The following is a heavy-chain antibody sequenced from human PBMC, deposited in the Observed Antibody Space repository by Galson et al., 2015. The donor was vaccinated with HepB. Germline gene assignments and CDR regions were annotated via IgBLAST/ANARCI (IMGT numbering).Heavy chain of an antibody. CDR3: ARVGNWNDAPEFDY. CDR2: TSYDGVNK. Sequence: SLRLSCAVSGFTFTNYAMHWVRQSPGKGLEWVAVTSYDGVNKYYADSVRGRFTISRDNSKNTLYLQMNSLSTEDAAVYYCARVGNWNDAPEFDYWGQGTLVTVSS. V-gene: IGHV3-30-3*01. J-gene: IGHJ4*02. CDR1: GFTFTNYA. D-gene: IGHD1-1*01.